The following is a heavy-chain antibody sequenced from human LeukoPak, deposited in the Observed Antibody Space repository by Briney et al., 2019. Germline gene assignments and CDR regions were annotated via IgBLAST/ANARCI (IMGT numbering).Heavy chain of an antibody. CDR3: ARTYGSSGLGYFDL. CDR1: GGSISSYY. D-gene: IGHD6-13*01. Sequence: SETLSLTCTVSGGSISSYYWSWIRQPPGKGLEWIGYIYYSGSTNYNPSLKSRVTISVDTSKNRFSLKLSSVTAADTAVYYCARTYGSSGLGYFDLWGRGTLVTVSS. J-gene: IGHJ2*01. V-gene: IGHV4-59*01. CDR2: IYYSGST.